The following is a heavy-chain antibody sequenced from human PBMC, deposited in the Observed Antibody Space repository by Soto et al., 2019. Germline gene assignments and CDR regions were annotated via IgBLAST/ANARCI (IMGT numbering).Heavy chain of an antibody. CDR3: ARDASGTTSFLVS. V-gene: IGHV3-33*01. CDR2: IWLDGSER. Sequence: QVQLVESGGGVVQPGKSLRLSCVVSGFSFSTSGMHWVRQVPGKGLEWISAIWLDGSERYYRDSVKGRFTISRDNSKNTLFLQMNSLRAEDTAVYFCARDASGTTSFLVSGGQGTLVTVSS. J-gene: IGHJ5*01. CDR1: GFSFSTSG. D-gene: IGHD1-1*01.